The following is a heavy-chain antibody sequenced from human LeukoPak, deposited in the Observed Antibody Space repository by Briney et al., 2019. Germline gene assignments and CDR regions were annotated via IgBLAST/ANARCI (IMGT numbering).Heavy chain of an antibody. CDR3: ARGPHYYDSSGYPPFGY. CDR1: GGSISSGGYS. CDR2: IYYSGST. J-gene: IGHJ4*02. D-gene: IGHD3-22*01. V-gene: IGHV4-31*03. Sequence: SQTLSLTCTVSGGSISSGGYSWSWIRQHPGKGLEWIGYIYYSGSTYYNPSLKSRVTISLDTSKNQFSLKLSSVTAADTAVYYCARGPHYYDSSGYPPFGYWGQGTLVTVSS.